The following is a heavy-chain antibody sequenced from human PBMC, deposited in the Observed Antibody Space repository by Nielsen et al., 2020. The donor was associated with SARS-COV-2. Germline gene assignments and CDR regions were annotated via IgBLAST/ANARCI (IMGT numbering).Heavy chain of an antibody. CDR3: AILNSYSTYYDY. D-gene: IGHD6-13*01. V-gene: IGHV5-10-1*01. CDR2: IDPSDSYT. CDR1: GSSFTSYW. J-gene: IGHJ4*02. Sequence: GGSLRLSCKGSGSSFTSYWISWVRQMPGKGLEWMGRIDPSDSYTNYSPSFQGHVTISADKSISTAYLQWSSLKASDTAMYYCAILNSYSTYYDYWGQGTLVTVSS.